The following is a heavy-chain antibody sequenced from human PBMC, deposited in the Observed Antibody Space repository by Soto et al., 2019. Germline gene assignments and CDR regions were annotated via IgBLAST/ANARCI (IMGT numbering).Heavy chain of an antibody. CDR3: ARDSRSSGRYWGYYYYYGMDV. Sequence: QVQLVQSGAEVKKPGSSVKVSCKASGGTFSSYAISWVRQAPGQGLAWMGGIIPIFGTANYAQKFQGRVTITADESTSTAYMELSSLRSEDTAVYYCARDSRSSGRYWGYYYYYGMDVWGQGTTVTVSS. CDR2: IIPIFGTA. D-gene: IGHD1-26*01. CDR1: GGTFSSYA. V-gene: IGHV1-69*01. J-gene: IGHJ6*02.